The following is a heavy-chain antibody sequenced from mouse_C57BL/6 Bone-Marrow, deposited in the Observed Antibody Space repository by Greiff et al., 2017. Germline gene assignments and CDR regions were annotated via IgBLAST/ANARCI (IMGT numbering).Heavy chain of an antibody. D-gene: IGHD2-3*01. Sequence: VQLQQSGAELARPGASVKLSCTASGYTFTSYGISWVKQRTGQGLEWIGEINPRSGNTYYNEKFKDKATLTADKSSSTAYMQLRSLTSEDSAVYFCARALYDSFFRCAYWGQGTLVTVSA. V-gene: IGHV1-81*01. J-gene: IGHJ3*01. CDR2: INPRSGNT. CDR1: GYTFTSYG. CDR3: ARALYDSFFRCAY.